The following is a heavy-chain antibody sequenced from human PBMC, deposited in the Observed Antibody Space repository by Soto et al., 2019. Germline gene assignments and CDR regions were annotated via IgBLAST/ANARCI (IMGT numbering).Heavy chain of an antibody. CDR2: IDGVGTGT. CDR3: TPVFEY. V-gene: IGHV3-74*01. Sequence: EVQLVQSGGGSVQPGGSPRLSCAASGFTFTNYWMHWVRQVPGKGLVWVSRIDGVGTGTSYSDSVRGRFTISRDNAENTLYLQMNSLRSEDTAVYYCTPVFEYWGQGTPVTVSS. CDR1: GFTFTNYW. J-gene: IGHJ4*02.